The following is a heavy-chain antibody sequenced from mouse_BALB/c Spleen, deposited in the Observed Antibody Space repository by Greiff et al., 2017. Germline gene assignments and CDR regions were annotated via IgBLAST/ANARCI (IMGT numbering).Heavy chain of an antibody. CDR3: ARTTMITTGEVAY. CDR2: IHYSGST. Sequence: EVQGVESGPGLVKPSQSLSLTCTVTGYSITSDYAWNWIRQFPGNKLEWMGYIHYSGSTNYNPSLKSRISITRDTSKNQFFLQLNSVTTEDTATYYCARTTMITTGEVAYWGQGTLVTVSA. CDR1: GYSITSDYA. D-gene: IGHD2-4*01. V-gene: IGHV3-2*02. J-gene: IGHJ3*01.